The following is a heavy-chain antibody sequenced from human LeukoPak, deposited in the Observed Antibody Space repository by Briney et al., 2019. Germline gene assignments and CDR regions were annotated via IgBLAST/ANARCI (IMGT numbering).Heavy chain of an antibody. CDR2: IYYSGST. CDR3: ARQFRDSRGYSPTEFDY. D-gene: IGHD3-22*01. CDR1: GGSISSSSYY. V-gene: IGHV4-39*01. Sequence: PSETLSLTCTVSGGSISSSSYYWGWIRQPPGKGLEWIGSIYYSGSTYYNPSLKSRVTISVDTSKNQFSLKLSSVTAADTAVYYCARQFRDSRGYSPTEFDYWGQGTLVTVSS. J-gene: IGHJ4*02.